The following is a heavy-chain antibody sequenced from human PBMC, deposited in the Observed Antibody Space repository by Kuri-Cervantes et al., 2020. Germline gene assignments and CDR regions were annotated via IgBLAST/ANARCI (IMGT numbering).Heavy chain of an antibody. CDR1: GSTFSSYD. V-gene: IGHV3-13*01. D-gene: IGHD2-15*01. J-gene: IGHJ4*02. CDR2: IGTAGDT. CDR3: ARRGYCSGGSCYGAYYFDY. Sequence: GESLKISCAASGSTFSSYDMHWVRQATGKGLEWVSAIGTAGDTYYPGSVKGRFTISRENAKNSLYLQMNSLRAGDTAVYYCARRGYCSGGSCYGAYYFDYWGQGTLVTVSS.